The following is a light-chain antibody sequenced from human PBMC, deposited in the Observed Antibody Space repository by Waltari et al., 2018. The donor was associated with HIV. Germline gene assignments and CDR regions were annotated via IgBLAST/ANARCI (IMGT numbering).Light chain of an antibody. Sequence: QSALAQPPSASGSPGQSVTISCSGTSSDVGAYQSVCWYQQHPGKAPQHIINEVYKRPAGVPARFSGSKSGNTASLTVSGLRPEDEGDYYCSSYGGRDNWVFGAGTKLTVL. V-gene: IGLV2-8*01. CDR2: EVY. CDR1: SSDVGAYQS. CDR3: SSYGGRDNWV. J-gene: IGLJ3*02.